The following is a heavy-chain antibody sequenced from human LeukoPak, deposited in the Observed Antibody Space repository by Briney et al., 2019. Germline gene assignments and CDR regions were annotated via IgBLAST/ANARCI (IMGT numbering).Heavy chain of an antibody. Sequence: ASVKVSCKASGYTFTGYSMHWVRQAPGQGLEWMGRINPNSGGTNYAQKFQGRVTMTRDTSISTAYMELSRLRSDDTAVYYCARSTVASSPDYWGQGTLVTVSS. CDR1: GYTFTGYS. CDR2: INPNSGGT. CDR3: ARSTVASSPDY. V-gene: IGHV1-2*06. D-gene: IGHD1-14*01. J-gene: IGHJ4*02.